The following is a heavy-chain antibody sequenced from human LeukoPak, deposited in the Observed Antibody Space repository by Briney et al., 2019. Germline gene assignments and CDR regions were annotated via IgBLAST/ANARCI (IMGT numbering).Heavy chain of an antibody. CDR1: GFTVSSNY. V-gene: IGHV3-53*01. J-gene: IGHJ4*02. D-gene: IGHD6-13*01. CDR2: IHSGGST. Sequence: AGSLRLSCAASGFTVSSNYMSWVRQAPGKGLEWVSVIHSGGSTYYADSVKGRFTISRDNSKNTLYLQMNSLRAEDTAVYYCARGFKYSSSWYLQTSYYFDYWGQGTLVTVSS. CDR3: ARGFKYSSSWYLQTSYYFDY.